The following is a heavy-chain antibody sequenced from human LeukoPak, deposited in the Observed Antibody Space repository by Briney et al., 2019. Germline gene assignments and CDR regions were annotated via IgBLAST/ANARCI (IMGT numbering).Heavy chain of an antibody. V-gene: IGHV3-15*01. CDR3: TTLLEEWLVVDY. CDR1: GFTFSNAW. D-gene: IGHD6-19*01. CDR2: IKSKADGGTT. Sequence: GRSLRLSCAASGFTFSNAWMSWVRQAPGKGLEWVGRIKSKADGGTTDYAAPVKGRFTISRDDSKNTLYLQMNSLKTEDTAVYYCTTLLEEWLVVDYWGQGTLVTVSS. J-gene: IGHJ4*02.